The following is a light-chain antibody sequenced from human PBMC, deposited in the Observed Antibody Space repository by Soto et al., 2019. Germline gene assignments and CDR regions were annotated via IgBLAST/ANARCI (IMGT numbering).Light chain of an antibody. Sequence: AIQMTQSPSSLSASVGDRVTITCRASQGIRNDLGWYQQKPGKAPKLLIYAASSLQSGVPSRFSGSGSGKDFTLTIISLQPEDFATYYCLQDYNYPLTFGGGTKVEIK. J-gene: IGKJ4*01. CDR1: QGIRND. CDR2: AAS. CDR3: LQDYNYPLT. V-gene: IGKV1-6*01.